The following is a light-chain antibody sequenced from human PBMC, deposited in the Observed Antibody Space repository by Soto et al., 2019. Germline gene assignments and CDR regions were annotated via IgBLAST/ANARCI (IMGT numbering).Light chain of an antibody. Sequence: EIVLTQSPGTLSLSPGERATLSCRASQSVSSSYLAWNQQKPGQAPRLLIYGTSSRATAIPDRFSGSGSGTDFTLTISRLEPEDFAVYYCQQYGSSSWTFGQGT. CDR2: GTS. CDR3: QQYGSSSWT. J-gene: IGKJ1*01. CDR1: QSVSSSY. V-gene: IGKV3-20*01.